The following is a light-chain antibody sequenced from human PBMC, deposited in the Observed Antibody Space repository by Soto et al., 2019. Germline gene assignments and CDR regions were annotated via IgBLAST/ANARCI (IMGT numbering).Light chain of an antibody. CDR1: QSVSY. CDR2: CAS. V-gene: IGKV3-20*01. Sequence: ETVLTQSPGTLSLSPGERVTLSCRASQSVSYLVWYQQKPGQAPRLLLYCASSRATGIPDRFSGSGSGTDFTLTISRLEPEDFAVYYCQQYDSSPPSWTFGQGTTVEVK. CDR3: QQYDSSPPSWT. J-gene: IGKJ1*01.